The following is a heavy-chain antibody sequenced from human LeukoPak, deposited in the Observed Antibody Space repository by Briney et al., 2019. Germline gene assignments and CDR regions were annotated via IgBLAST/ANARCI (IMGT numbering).Heavy chain of an antibody. CDR3: ARKTHSSGWSVFY. CDR2: IKQDGGEK. D-gene: IGHD6-19*01. V-gene: IGHV3-7*05. J-gene: IGHJ4*02. Sequence: PGGSLRLSCAASGFTFSSYWMTWVRQAPGKGLEWVANIKQDGGEKYYVDSVKGRFTISRDNAKSSLYLQMNSLRAEDTAVYYCARKTHSSGWSVFYWGQGTLVTVSS. CDR1: GFTFSSYW.